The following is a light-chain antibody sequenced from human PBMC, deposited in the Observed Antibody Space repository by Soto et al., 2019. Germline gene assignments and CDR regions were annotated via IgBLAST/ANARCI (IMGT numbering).Light chain of an antibody. Sequence: EIVMTQSPATLSVSPGERATLSCRASQSVRSKVAWYQQKPGQAPRLLIYGASTRATGVPARFSGSGSGTEFTLTISSLQSEDFAVYYCQQYNKWPPVTFGQGTRLEI. J-gene: IGKJ5*01. V-gene: IGKV3-15*01. CDR3: QQYNKWPPVT. CDR1: QSVRSK. CDR2: GAS.